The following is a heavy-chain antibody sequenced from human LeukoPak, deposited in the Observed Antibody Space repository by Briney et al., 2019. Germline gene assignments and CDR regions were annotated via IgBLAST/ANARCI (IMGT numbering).Heavy chain of an antibody. V-gene: IGHV4-59*08. J-gene: IGHJ4*02. CDR3: ARRRRAAYTFDY. D-gene: IGHD1-1*01. CDR1: GGSISSYY. Sequence: PAETLSHPCTVSGGSISSYYWSWIRQPPGKGLEWIGYIYYSGSTNYNPSLKSRVTISVDTSKNQFSLKLSSVTAADTAVYYCARRRRAAYTFDYWGQGTTVTVSS. CDR2: IYYSGST.